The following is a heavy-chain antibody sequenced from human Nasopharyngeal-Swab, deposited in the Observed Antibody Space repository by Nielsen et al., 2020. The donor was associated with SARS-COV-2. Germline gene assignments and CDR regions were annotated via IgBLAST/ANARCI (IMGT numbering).Heavy chain of an antibody. Sequence: GESLKIFCTASGFSFNNYGMHWVRQAPGKGLEWVAVISYEGSKKYYAESVEGRFTISRDYSKSTLYLQMNSLRPEDTAMYYCAKANVLFWFGQFKNDGFDIWGQGTMVAVSS. CDR2: ISYEGSKK. V-gene: IGHV3-30*18. CDR3: AKANVLFWFGQFKNDGFDI. CDR1: GFSFNNYG. D-gene: IGHD3-10*01. J-gene: IGHJ3*02.